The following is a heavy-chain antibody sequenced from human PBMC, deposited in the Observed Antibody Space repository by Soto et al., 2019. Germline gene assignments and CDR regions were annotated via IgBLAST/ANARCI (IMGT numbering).Heavy chain of an antibody. CDR1: GGTFSSYA. Sequence: SVKVSCKASGGTFSSYAISWVRQAPGQGLEWMGGIIPIFGTANYAQKFQGRVTITADESTSTAYMELSSLRPEDTAVYYCARVSTGSYYFDYWGQGTLVTVSS. D-gene: IGHD1-1*01. CDR3: ARVSTGSYYFDY. CDR2: IIPIFGTA. J-gene: IGHJ4*02. V-gene: IGHV1-69*13.